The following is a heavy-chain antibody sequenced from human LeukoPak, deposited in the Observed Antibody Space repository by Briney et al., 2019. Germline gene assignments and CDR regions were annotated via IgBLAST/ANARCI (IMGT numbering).Heavy chain of an antibody. CDR3: ARDGHYYDSSAPTFGNWFDP. CDR1: RGSISSYY. J-gene: IGHJ5*02. V-gene: IGHV4-59*12. Sequence: SETLSLTCTVSRGSISSYYWSWIRQPPGKGLEWIGYIYYSGSTNYNPSLKSRVTISVDTSKNQFSLKLSSVTAADTAVYYCARDGHYYDSSAPTFGNWFDPWGQGTLVTVSS. D-gene: IGHD3-22*01. CDR2: IYYSGST.